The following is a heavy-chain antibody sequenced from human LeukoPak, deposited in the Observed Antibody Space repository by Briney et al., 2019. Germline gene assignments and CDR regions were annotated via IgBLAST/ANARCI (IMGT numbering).Heavy chain of an antibody. CDR1: GYTFTGYY. CDR2: INPNSGGT. J-gene: IGHJ4*02. Sequence: GASVKVSCKASGYTFTGYYMHWVRQAPGQGLEWMGWINPNSGGTNYAQKFKGRVTMTRDMSISTAYMEQSRLRSDDTAVYYCARVRTLRLGELSPVDPLSYWGQGTLVTVSS. D-gene: IGHD3-16*02. V-gene: IGHV1-2*02. CDR3: ARVRTLRLGELSPVDPLSY.